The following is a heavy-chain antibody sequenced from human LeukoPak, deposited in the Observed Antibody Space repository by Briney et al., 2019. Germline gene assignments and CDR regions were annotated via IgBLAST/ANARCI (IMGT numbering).Heavy chain of an antibody. V-gene: IGHV3-48*04. CDR2: ISSSGSTI. CDR3: ARDPTERLWSPPYYFDY. CDR1: GFTFSSYA. D-gene: IGHD5-18*01. Sequence: PGGSLRLSCAASGFTFSSYAMHWVRQAPGKGLEWVSYISSSGSTIYYADSVKGRFTISRDNAKNSLYLQMNSLRAEDTAVYYCARDPTERLWSPPYYFDYWGRGTLVTVSS. J-gene: IGHJ4*02.